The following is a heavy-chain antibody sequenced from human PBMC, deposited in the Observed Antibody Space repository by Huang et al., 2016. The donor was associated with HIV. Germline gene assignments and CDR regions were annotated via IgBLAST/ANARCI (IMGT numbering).Heavy chain of an antibody. D-gene: IGHD6-19*01. CDR1: GYTFTAYS. J-gene: IGHJ4*02. Sequence: QVQLVQSGSELRKPGASVTVSCKASGYTFTAYSLIWVRPAPGQGLVWMGWISTYTHTPTYAQGCTGGRFVFSLDTAVSTAYLQISSLRTEDTALYFCARGRDRVLAGFAFWGQGSLVTVSS. CDR2: ISTYTHTP. V-gene: IGHV7-4-1*02. CDR3: ARGRDRVLAGFAF.